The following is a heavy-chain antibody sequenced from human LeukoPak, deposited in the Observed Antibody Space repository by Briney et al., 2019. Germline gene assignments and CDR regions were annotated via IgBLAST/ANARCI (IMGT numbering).Heavy chain of an antibody. CDR2: INPSGGST. V-gene: IGHV1-46*01. CDR1: GYTFTSYY. D-gene: IGHD5-12*01. CDR3: ARDSGGDYYYYYGMDV. Sequence: ASVKVSCKASGYTFTSYYMHWVRHAPGQGLEWRGIINPSGGSTSYAQKFQGRVTMTRDTSTSTVYMELSSLRSEDTAVYYCARDSGGDYYYYYGMDVWGKGTTVTVSS. J-gene: IGHJ6*04.